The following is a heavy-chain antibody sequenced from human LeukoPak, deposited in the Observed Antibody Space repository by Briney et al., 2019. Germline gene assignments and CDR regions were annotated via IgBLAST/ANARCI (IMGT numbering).Heavy chain of an antibody. D-gene: IGHD6-13*01. CDR3: ARLAVSSIWTVYFDR. J-gene: IGHJ4*02. CDR1: GYSFTNYW. CDR2: IYPGDSDT. Sequence: GESLKISCKASGYSFTNYWIGWVRQMPGNGLEWLGIIYPGDSDTRYSPSFQGQVTISADKTITTAYMQWSSLEASDTAMYYCARLAVSSIWTVYFDRWGQGTLVTVSS. V-gene: IGHV5-51*01.